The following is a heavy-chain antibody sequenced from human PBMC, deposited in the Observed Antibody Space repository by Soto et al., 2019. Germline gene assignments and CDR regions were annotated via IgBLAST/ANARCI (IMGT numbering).Heavy chain of an antibody. CDR1: GFRFNSFA. V-gene: IGHV3-64D*06. CDR2: INANGGST. CDR3: AKGRSDEYYSDALDV. J-gene: IGHJ6*02. Sequence: GWSLRLSCSTSGFRFNSFAIHLVRQAPGKGLEYVSAINANGGSTYFADCVKGRFGISRDASRNNVFLEMNSLSPEDTAVYHCAKGRSDEYYSDALDVWGEGTKVTVSS. D-gene: IGHD3-10*01.